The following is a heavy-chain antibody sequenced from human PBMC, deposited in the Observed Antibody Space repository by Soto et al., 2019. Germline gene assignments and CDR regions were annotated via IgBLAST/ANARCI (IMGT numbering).Heavy chain of an antibody. CDR3: AKETLGYCSSGSCRIDY. Sequence: GSLRLSCAASGFTFSSYAMSWVRQAPGKGLEWVSAISSSGGNTYYADSVKGRFTISRDNSKNTLYLQMNSLRAEDTAVYYCAKETLGYCSSGSCRIDYWGQGTLVTVS. CDR2: ISSSGGNT. CDR1: GFTFSSYA. V-gene: IGHV3-23*01. D-gene: IGHD2-15*01. J-gene: IGHJ4*02.